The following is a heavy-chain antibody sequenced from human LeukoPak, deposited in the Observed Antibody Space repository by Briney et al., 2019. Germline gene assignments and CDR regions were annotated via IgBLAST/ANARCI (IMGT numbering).Heavy chain of an antibody. J-gene: IGHJ6*02. CDR2: INHSGST. Sequence: SETLSLTCAVYGGSFSGYYWSWIRQPPGKGLGWIGEINHSGSTNYNPSLKSRVTISVDTSKNQFSLKLSSVTAADTAVYYCARAGPLFSIFGVVISPGSYYYYGMDVWGQGTTVTVSS. CDR3: ARAGPLFSIFGVVISPGSYYYYGMDV. CDR1: GGSFSGYY. V-gene: IGHV4-34*01. D-gene: IGHD3-3*01.